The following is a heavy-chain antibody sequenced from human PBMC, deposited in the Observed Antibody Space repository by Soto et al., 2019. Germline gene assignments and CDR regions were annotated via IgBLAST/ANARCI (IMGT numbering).Heavy chain of an antibody. V-gene: IGHV1-58*02. CDR1: GFDFGSFG. Sequence: ASVKVSCKASGFDFGSFGIQFLRQTRGRGLEWIGWIVVASGRTNYARQFQGRVAFSRDMSSTTAYMDLYDLKSDDTAVYFCSADHPHTAIGWPVWGQGTTVTVSS. J-gene: IGHJ6*02. CDR2: IVVASGRT. CDR3: SADHPHTAIGWPV.